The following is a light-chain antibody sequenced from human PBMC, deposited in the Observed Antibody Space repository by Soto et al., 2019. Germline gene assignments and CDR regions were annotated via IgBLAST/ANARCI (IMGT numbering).Light chain of an antibody. CDR3: CSSAPESTYV. J-gene: IGLJ1*01. V-gene: IGLV2-23*01. Sequence: QSVLAQPASVSGSPGQSITISCTGTSSDVGAYNSVSWYQQHPHRAPQVIIYKGTQRPSGVSNRFSGSTSANAASLTISALQTDDEADYFCCSSAPESTYVCGTGTKLTVL. CDR2: KGT. CDR1: SSDVGAYNS.